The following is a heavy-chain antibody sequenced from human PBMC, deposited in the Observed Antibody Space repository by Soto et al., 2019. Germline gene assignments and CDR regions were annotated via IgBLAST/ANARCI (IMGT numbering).Heavy chain of an antibody. J-gene: IGHJ4*02. CDR1: GFPSSITG. V-gene: IGHV3-21*01. D-gene: IGHD3-9*01. CDR3: ASGHYDILTGYPYYFDY. Sequence: GGSLRLSCEASGFPSSITGMNWVRQAPGKGLEWVSSINSGSSYIDYADSVKGRLTISRDNAKNSLYLQMNNLRVEDTAVYYCASGHYDILTGYPYYFDYWGPGT. CDR2: INSGSSYI.